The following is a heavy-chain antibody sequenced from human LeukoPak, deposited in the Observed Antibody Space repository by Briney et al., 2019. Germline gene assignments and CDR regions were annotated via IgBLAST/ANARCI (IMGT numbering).Heavy chain of an antibody. CDR3: ARDGGRGYSGYAGPAMYY. J-gene: IGHJ4*02. D-gene: IGHD5-12*01. Sequence: GRSLRLSCAASGFTFSSYAMHWVRQAPGKGLEWVAVISYDGSNKYYADSVKGRFTISRDNSKNTLYLQMNGLRAEDTAVYYCARDGGRGYSGYAGPAMYYWGQGTLVTVSS. CDR1: GFTFSSYA. V-gene: IGHV3-30-3*01. CDR2: ISYDGSNK.